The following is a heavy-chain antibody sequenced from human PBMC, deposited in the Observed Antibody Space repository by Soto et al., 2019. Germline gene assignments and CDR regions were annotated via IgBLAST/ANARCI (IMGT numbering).Heavy chain of an antibody. J-gene: IGHJ6*02. CDR2: ISYDEIDK. V-gene: IGHV3-30*04. D-gene: IGHD2-2*01. CDR1: GFTFRNYA. CDR3: AKDSGYQLPDNYFYYGLDV. Sequence: SGGSLRLSCAASGFTFRNYAMHWVRQVRQAPGQGLEWVAAISYDEIDKKYASSVKGRFTVSRDNVKNTLSLQMNSLRPEDTAVYYCAKDSGYQLPDNYFYYGLDVWGQGTTVTVSS.